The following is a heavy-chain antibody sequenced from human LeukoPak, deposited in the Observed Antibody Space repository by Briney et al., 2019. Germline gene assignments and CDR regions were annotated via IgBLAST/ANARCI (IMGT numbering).Heavy chain of an antibody. CDR3: AKLDWGGSRYGYFDS. D-gene: IGHD5-18*01. Sequence: GGSLRLSCAASGFTFSSYGMLWVRQAPGKGLEWVSLISGSGGRAYYADSVKGRFTISRDNSKNTLYLQMNSLRADDTAVYYCAKLDWGGSRYGYFDSWGQGTLVTVSS. CDR1: GFTFSSYG. J-gene: IGHJ4*02. CDR2: ISGSGGRA. V-gene: IGHV3-23*01.